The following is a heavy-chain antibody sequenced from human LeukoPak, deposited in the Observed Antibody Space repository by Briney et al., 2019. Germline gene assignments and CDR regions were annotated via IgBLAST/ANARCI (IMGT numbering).Heavy chain of an antibody. CDR2: IYYNRCT. Sequence: PSETLSLTCTVSGGSVSSGSYYWGWIRQPPGKGLEWIGYIYYNRCTNYNPSLKSRVTISVDTSKNQFPLKLSSLTAAETAVYYCARVEEARIAAAGTVDYCGQGTLVTVSS. CDR3: ARVEEARIAAAGTVDY. CDR1: GGSVSSGSYY. J-gene: IGHJ4*02. D-gene: IGHD6-13*01. V-gene: IGHV4-61*01.